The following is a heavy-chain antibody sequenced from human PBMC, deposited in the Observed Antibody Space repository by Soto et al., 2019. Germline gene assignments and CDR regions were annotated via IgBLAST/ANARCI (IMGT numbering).Heavy chain of an antibody. CDR1: GFTFGTYG. Sequence: EVQLLESGGGLIQPGGSLRLSCAASGFTFGTYGMGWVRQAPGKGLEWVSTITGGNTYYAASVKGRFTSSRDNYNNTLYMQMSSLRAEDTALYYCAKDKGRGGYYSDFDSWGQGTLVTVSS. V-gene: IGHV3-23*01. D-gene: IGHD2-21*01. CDR2: ITGGNT. J-gene: IGHJ4*02. CDR3: AKDKGRGGYYSDFDS.